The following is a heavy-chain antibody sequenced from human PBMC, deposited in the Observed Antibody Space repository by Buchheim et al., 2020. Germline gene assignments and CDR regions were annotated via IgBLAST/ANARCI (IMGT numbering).Heavy chain of an antibody. CDR2: INPNSGGT. D-gene: IGHD3-10*01. Sequence: QVQLVQSGAEVKKPGASVKVSCKASGYTFTGYYMHWVRQAPGQGLEWMGWINPNSGGTNYAQKFQGWVTMTRDTSISTAYMELSRLRSDDTAVYYCARSVSSERLGYYYHYAMDVLCQWTT. V-gene: IGHV1-2*04. CDR1: GYTFTGYY. CDR3: ARSVSSERLGYYYHYAMDV. J-gene: IGHJ6*02.